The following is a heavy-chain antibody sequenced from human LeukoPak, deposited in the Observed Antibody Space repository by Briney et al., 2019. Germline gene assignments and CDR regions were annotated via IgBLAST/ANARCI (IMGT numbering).Heavy chain of an antibody. D-gene: IGHD3-10*01. Sequence: GASVKVSCKASGYTFTGYYMHWVRQAPGQGLEWMGWINPNSGGTNYAQKFQGRVTMTRDTSISTAYMELSRLRSDDTAVYYCAGTYDSGSYYIRWFDPWGQGTPVTVSS. CDR2: INPNSGGT. J-gene: IGHJ5*02. CDR3: AGTYDSGSYYIRWFDP. V-gene: IGHV1-2*02. CDR1: GYTFTGYY.